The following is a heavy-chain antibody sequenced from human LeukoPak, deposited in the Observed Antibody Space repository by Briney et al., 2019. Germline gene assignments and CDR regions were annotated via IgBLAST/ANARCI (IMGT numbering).Heavy chain of an antibody. D-gene: IGHD1-26*01. V-gene: IGHV3-23*01. Sequence: GGSLRLSCAASGFSVNSYAMSWVRQAPGMGPQLVSTISTDGGSTYSADSVKGRFTISRDNSKNTLFLQMNSLRAEDTAVYFCAKDYRGSFTDWGQGTLVTVSS. CDR1: GFSVNSYA. CDR3: AKDYRGSFTD. J-gene: IGHJ4*02. CDR2: ISTDGGST.